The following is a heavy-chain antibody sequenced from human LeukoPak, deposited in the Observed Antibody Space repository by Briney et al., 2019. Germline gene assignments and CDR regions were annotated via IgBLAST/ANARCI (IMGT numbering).Heavy chain of an antibody. CDR1: GYTFTGYY. J-gene: IGHJ4*02. V-gene: IGHV1-2*02. Sequence: GASVKVSCKASGYTFTGYYMHWVRQAAGQGLAWMGWINPNSGGTNYAQKFQGRVTMTRDTSISTAYMELSRLGSDDTAMYYCARGGPYSDTFDYWGQGTLVTVSS. CDR2: INPNSGGT. D-gene: IGHD1-26*01. CDR3: ARGGPYSDTFDY.